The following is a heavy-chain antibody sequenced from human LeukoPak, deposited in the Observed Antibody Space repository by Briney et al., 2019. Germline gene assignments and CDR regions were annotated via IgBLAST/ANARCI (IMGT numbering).Heavy chain of an antibody. J-gene: IGHJ6*03. CDR3: VTALGPSPGWYYYMDA. D-gene: IGHD2-15*01. CDR2: IVGSGGGT. V-gene: IGHV3-23*01. Sequence: PGGSLRLSCAASGFTFSSYAMSWVRQAPGKGLEWVSAIVGSGGGTYYADFVMGRFTISRDNAKNSLHLQMNSLRAEDTAVYYCVTALGPSPGWYYYMDAWGKGTTVTVSS. CDR1: GFTFSSYA.